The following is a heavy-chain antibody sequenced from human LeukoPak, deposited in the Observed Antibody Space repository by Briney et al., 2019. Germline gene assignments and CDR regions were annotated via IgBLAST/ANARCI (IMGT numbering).Heavy chain of an antibody. Sequence: WGSLRLSCAASGFTVSSNYMNWVRQAPGKGLEWVSVIYSGGSTYYGDSVKGRFTISRDNSKNTVYLQMNNMRVDDTAVYYCARVAGWHWFDPWGQGTLVTVSS. CDR2: IYSGGST. D-gene: IGHD6-19*01. CDR1: GFTVSSNY. J-gene: IGHJ5*02. CDR3: ARVAGWHWFDP. V-gene: IGHV3-53*01.